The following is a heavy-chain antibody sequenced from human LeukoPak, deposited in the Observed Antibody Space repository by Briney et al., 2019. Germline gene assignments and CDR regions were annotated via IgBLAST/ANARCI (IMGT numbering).Heavy chain of an antibody. CDR2: ISYDGNNK. CDR3: LRPGQLWVPISGMDV. Sequence: GGSLRLSCAASGFTFSSYAMHWVRQAPGKGLEWVAVISYDGNNKYYADSVKGRVTISRDTSKNTLYLQMNSLRAEDTAVYYCLRPGQLWVPISGMDVWGQGTTVTVSS. CDR1: GFTFSSYA. D-gene: IGHD2-21*01. J-gene: IGHJ6*02. V-gene: IGHV3-30-3*01.